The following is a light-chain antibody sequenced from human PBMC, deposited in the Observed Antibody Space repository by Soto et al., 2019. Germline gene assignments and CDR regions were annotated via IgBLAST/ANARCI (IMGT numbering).Light chain of an antibody. CDR3: QKYDRAPWT. CDR1: QGISNY. V-gene: IGKV1-27*01. Sequence: DIEMTQSPSSLSASVRDRVTITCRASQGISNYLAWYQQKPGKVPKLLIYDASTLQAGVPSRFSGSGSGTDFTLTISSLQPEDVATYYCQKYDRAPWTFGQGTKVEIK. J-gene: IGKJ1*01. CDR2: DAS.